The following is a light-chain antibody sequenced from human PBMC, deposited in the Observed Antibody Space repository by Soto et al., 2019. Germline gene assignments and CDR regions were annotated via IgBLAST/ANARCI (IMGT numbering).Light chain of an antibody. J-gene: IGKJ5*01. V-gene: IGKV4-1*01. CDR1: QSVLSNSHTLNY. Sequence: VMTQAPDSLSVSLGERATINCKASQSVLSNSHTLNYLAWFQQKSGQPPKLLIYWASTRRSGVPDRFSVSGSSTDFTLTISSLQAEDVAVYYCQQYHSDPITVGQGTRLEIK. CDR2: WAS. CDR3: QQYHSDPIT.